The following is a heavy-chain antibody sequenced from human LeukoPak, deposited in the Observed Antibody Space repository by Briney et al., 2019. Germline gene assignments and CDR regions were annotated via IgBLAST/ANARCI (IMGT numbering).Heavy chain of an antibody. CDR3: ARSLIGSDDY. CDR2: VNPDGSAT. V-gene: IGHV3-74*01. D-gene: IGHD1-20*01. Sequence: GGSLRLSCAASGFTFRNCWMHWVRQGPGKGLVWVSRVNPDGSATTYADSVKGRFTISRDNAKNTLYLQVNSLRAEDTAVYYCARSLIGSDDYWGQGSLVTVSS. J-gene: IGHJ4*02. CDR1: GFTFRNCW.